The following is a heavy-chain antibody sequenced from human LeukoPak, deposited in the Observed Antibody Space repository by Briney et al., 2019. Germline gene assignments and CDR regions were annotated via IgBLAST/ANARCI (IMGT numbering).Heavy chain of an antibody. V-gene: IGHV3-48*02. D-gene: IGHD1-26*01. CDR1: GFTFSTYS. Sequence: GGSLRLSCAASGFTFSTYSMNWVRQAPGKGLEWISYISSTSSTIYYADSVKGRFTISRDNAKNSLYLQMNSLRDEDTAVYYCAREPQWELLRWYYFDYWGQGTLVTVSS. CDR2: ISSTSSTI. CDR3: AREPQWELLRWYYFDY. J-gene: IGHJ4*02.